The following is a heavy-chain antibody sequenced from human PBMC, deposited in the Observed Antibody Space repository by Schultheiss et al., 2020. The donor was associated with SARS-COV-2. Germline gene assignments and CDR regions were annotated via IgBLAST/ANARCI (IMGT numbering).Heavy chain of an antibody. V-gene: IGHV4-59*08. J-gene: IGHJ6*03. CDR1: GGAISIHS. CDR3: ARVRGGGSGSYYSPHSRYHYYYMDV. D-gene: IGHD3-10*01. Sequence: SQTLSLTCAVYGGAISIHSWSWIRQPPGKGLEWIGYIYYSGSTYYNPSLKSRVTISVDTSKNQFSLKLSSVTAADTAVYYCARVRGGGSGSYYSPHSRYHYYYMDVWGKGTTVTVSS. CDR2: IYYSGST.